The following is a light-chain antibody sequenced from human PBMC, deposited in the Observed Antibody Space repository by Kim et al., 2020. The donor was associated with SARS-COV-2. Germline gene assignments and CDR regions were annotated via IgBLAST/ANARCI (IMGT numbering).Light chain of an antibody. J-gene: IGKJ1*01. CDR1: QDISRY. CDR3: QQTSSAPRT. V-gene: IGKV1-39*01. CDR2: TAS. Sequence: DIQMTQSPSSLSASVGDRVTITRRASQDISRYLNWYQQKPGKAPKLLIYTASSLQSGVPSRFTGSGSETDFTLTITSLQPEDFATYYSQQTSSAPRTFSQGTKVDIK.